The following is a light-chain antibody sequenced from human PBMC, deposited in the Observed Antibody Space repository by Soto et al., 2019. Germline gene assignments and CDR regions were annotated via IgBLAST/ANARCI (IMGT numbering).Light chain of an antibody. CDR3: QQSYSTPPWT. J-gene: IGKJ1*01. CDR2: AAS. Sequence: IHMTHAPSSLSASVGYRVTITCLSIQSIVTYLNWYLQKPGKAPKLLIYAASNLQSGVPSRFSGSGSGTDFTLTISSLQPEDFATYFCQQSYSTPPWTFGQGTKVDIK. V-gene: IGKV1-39*01. CDR1: QSIVTY.